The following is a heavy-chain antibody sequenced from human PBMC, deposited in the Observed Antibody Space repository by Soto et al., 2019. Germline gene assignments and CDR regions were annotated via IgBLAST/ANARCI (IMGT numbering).Heavy chain of an antibody. V-gene: IGHV1-18*01. CDR2: IGAYNGNT. CDR3: ATELDSSGWHQTHY. J-gene: IGHJ4*02. Sequence: ASVKVSCKASGYTFTSYGISWVRQAPGQGLEWMGWIGAYNGNTNYAQKLQGRVTMTTDTSTSTAYMELRSLRSDDTAVYYCATELDSSGWHQTHYWGQGTLVTVSS. D-gene: IGHD6-19*01. CDR1: GYTFTSYG.